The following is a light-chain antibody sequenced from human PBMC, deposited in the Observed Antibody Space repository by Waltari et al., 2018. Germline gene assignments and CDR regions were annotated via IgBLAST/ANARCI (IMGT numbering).Light chain of an antibody. CDR3: QQANSLPFT. J-gene: IGKJ4*01. V-gene: IGKV1-12*02. Sequence: DIQMTQSPSSVSASIGNRVTITCRASQGINKWLGWYQQKPGNAPNVLIYAASILQSGVPSRFSGSGFGTDFTLTISSLQPEDFATYFCQQANSLPFTFGGGTKVEIK. CDR2: AAS. CDR1: QGINKW.